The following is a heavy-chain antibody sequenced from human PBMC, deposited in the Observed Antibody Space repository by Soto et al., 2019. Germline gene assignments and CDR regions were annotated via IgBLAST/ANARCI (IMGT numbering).Heavy chain of an antibody. D-gene: IGHD6-6*01. CDR3: ARDGEAARLEY. CDR2: IYTGGMT. V-gene: IGHV3-66*01. Sequence: EVQLVESGGGLVQPGGSLRLACAASGFTVSSNHMSWVRQAPGKGLEWVSVIYTGGMTYYADSVKGRSTISRDNSKITLYLQMNSLRAEDTAVYYCARDGEAARLEYWGQGTLVTVSS. J-gene: IGHJ4*02. CDR1: GFTVSSNH.